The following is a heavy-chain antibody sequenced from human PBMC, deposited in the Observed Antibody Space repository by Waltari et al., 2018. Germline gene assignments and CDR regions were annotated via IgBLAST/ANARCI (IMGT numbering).Heavy chain of an antibody. CDR3: AKEGLGGDRQFDY. J-gene: IGHJ4*02. CDR2: ISGDNSYT. CDR1: GFMFSSYS. D-gene: IGHD2-21*02. V-gene: IGHV3-21*06. Sequence: EVQLVESGGGLVQPGGSLRLSCVASGFMFSSYSMNWCRLAPGKGLEWVSSISGDNSYTYYSGSVKGRFTISRDNAKNSLFLQMNGLRDEDTAIYYCAKEGLGGDRQFDYWGQGTLVSVSS.